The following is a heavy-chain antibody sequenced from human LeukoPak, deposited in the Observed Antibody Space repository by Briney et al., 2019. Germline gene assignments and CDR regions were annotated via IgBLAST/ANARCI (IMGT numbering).Heavy chain of an antibody. J-gene: IGHJ3*02. V-gene: IGHV1-69*02. Sequence: AASVKVSCKASGGTFRSYTIVWVRQAPGQGLEWVGRIIPMLYIANYAQKFQGRVTIIADKSTSTAYMELSSLRSEDTAVYYCASPRDCSTTSCYNDDAFDIWGQGTMVTVSS. CDR2: IIPMLYIA. D-gene: IGHD2-2*02. CDR3: ASPRDCSTTSCYNDDAFDI. CDR1: GGTFRSYT.